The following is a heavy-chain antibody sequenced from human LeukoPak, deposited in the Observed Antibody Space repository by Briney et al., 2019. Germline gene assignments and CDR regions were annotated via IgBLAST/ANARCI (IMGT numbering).Heavy chain of an antibody. V-gene: IGHV1-69*13. D-gene: IGHD6-19*01. CDR1: GGTFSSYA. CDR2: IIPIFGTA. CDR3: ARGGVAVAAY. J-gene: IGHJ4*02. Sequence: GASVKVSCKASGGTFSSYAISWVRQAPGQGLEWMGGIIPIFGTANYAQKFQGIVTITADESTSTAYMELSSLRSEDTAVYYCARGGVAVAAYWGQGTLVTVSS.